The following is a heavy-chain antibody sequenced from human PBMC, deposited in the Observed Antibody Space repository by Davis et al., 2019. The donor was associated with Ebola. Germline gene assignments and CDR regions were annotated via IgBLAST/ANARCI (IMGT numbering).Heavy chain of an antibody. D-gene: IGHD3-22*01. CDR1: GFTFSDYY. Sequence: GESLKISCAASGFTFSDYYMSWIRQAPGKGLEWVSYISSSSSYTNYADSVKGRFTISRDNAKNSLYLQMNSLRAEDTAVYYCARDRAVVPRTEVWDYWGQGTLVTVSS. J-gene: IGHJ4*02. CDR3: ARDRAVVPRTEVWDY. V-gene: IGHV3-11*06. CDR2: ISSSSSYT.